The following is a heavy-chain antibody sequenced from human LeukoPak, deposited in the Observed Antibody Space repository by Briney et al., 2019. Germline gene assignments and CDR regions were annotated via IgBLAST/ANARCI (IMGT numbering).Heavy chain of an antibody. CDR1: GGTFSSYA. CDR2: ISPYNGNT. D-gene: IGHD1-26*01. J-gene: IGHJ4*02. V-gene: IGHV1-18*01. CDR3: AREESIGSYQFLHDY. Sequence: VASVKVSCKASGGTFSSYAISWVRQAPGQGLEWMGWISPYNGNTKYLQKLQGRVTMTTDTSTSTAYMEVRSLRSDDTAVYYCAREESIGSYQFLHDYWGQGTLVTVSS.